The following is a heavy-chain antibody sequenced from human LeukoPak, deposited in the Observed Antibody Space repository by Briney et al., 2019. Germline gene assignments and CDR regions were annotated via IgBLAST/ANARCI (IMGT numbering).Heavy chain of an antibody. CDR2: IIPIFGTA. D-gene: IGHD6-19*01. V-gene: IGHV1-69*05. Sequence: GASVKVSCKASGGTFSSYAISWVRQAPGQGLEWMGRIIPIFGTANYAQKFQGRVTITTDESTSTAYMELSSLRSEDTAVDYCAREDSSGWSQFDYWGQGTLVTVSS. CDR1: GGTFSSYA. CDR3: AREDSSGWSQFDY. J-gene: IGHJ4*02.